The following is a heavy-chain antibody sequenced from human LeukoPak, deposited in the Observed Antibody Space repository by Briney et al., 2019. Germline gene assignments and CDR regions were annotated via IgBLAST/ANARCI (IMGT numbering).Heavy chain of an antibody. V-gene: IGHV4-59*01. CDR1: VGSFSSYY. CDR3: AGNAGDILTGYYTFDY. D-gene: IGHD3-9*01. J-gene: IGHJ4*02. CDR2: IYYSGST. Sequence: SETLSLTCAVYVGSFSSYYWSWIRQPPGKGLEWIGYIYYSGSTNYNPSLKSRVTISVDTSKNQFSLKLSSVTAADTAVYYCAGNAGDILTGYYTFDYWGQGTLVTVSS.